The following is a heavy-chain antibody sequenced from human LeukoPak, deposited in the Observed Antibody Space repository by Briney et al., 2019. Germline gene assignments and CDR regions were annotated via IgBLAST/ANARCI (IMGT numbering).Heavy chain of an antibody. CDR3: ARSLGAGTHFDY. J-gene: IGHJ4*02. V-gene: IGHV1-69*13. CDR2: IIPIFGTA. CDR1: GGTVSSYA. Sequence: SVKVSCKASGGTVSSYAISWVRQAPGQGLEWMGGIIPIFGTANYAQEFQGRVTITADESTSTAYMELSSLRSEDTAVYYCARSLGAGTHFDYWGQGTLVTVSS. D-gene: IGHD6-19*01.